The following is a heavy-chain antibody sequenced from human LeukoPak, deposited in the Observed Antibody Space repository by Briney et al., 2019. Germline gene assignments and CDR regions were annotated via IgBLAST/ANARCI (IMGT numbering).Heavy chain of an antibody. CDR1: GGSFSGYY. D-gene: IGHD4-11*01. J-gene: IGHJ4*02. Sequence: SETLSLTCAVYGGSFSGYYWSWIRQPPGKGLEWIGEINHSGSTNYNPSLKSRVTISVDTSKNQFSLKLSSVTAADTAVYDCATPGGMTTAFGYWGQGTLVTVSS. CDR3: ATPGGMTTAFGY. V-gene: IGHV4-34*01. CDR2: INHSGST.